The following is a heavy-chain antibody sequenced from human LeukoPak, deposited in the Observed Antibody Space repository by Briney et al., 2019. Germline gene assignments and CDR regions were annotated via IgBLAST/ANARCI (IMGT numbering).Heavy chain of an antibody. CDR1: GFDFDDYA. V-gene: IGHV3-20*04. CDR3: ARGPSVWFGEYYDS. J-gene: IGHJ4*02. CDR2: INWNAYSI. D-gene: IGHD3-10*01. Sequence: PGGSLRLSCAASGFDFDDYAMNWVRQVPGKGLEWVSSINWNAYSIAYADSVKGRFTISRDNAKNSLYLQMNSLKADDTAFYYCARGPSVWFGEYYDSWGQGILVTVSS.